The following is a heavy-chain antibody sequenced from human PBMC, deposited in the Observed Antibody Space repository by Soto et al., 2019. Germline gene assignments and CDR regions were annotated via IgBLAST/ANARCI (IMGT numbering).Heavy chain of an antibody. CDR3: AKRPITAAGFDY. D-gene: IGHD6-13*01. Sequence: EVQLLESGGGLVQPGGSLRLSCAASGFTFSNYAMTWVRQAPGKGLEWVSVITGSGGGTYFVDSVKGRFTISRDNSKNTVYLQMTSLGAEDTAVYYCAKRPITAAGFDYWAQGTLVTASS. J-gene: IGHJ4*02. V-gene: IGHV3-23*01. CDR1: GFTFSNYA. CDR2: ITGSGGGT.